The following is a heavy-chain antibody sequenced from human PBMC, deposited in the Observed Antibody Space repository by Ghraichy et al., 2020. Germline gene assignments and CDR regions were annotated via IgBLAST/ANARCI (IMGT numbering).Heavy chain of an antibody. J-gene: IGHJ4*02. CDR2: IYYSGST. CDR3: ARVGYRSGWPDY. V-gene: IGHV4-31*02. CDR1: GGSISSGGYY. D-gene: IGHD6-19*01. Sequence: SQTLSLTCTVSGGSISSGGYYWSWIRQHPGKGLEWIGYIYYSGSTYYNPSLKSRVTLSVDTSKNQFSLKLTSVTAADTAVYYCARVGYRSGWPDYWGQGTLVTVSS.